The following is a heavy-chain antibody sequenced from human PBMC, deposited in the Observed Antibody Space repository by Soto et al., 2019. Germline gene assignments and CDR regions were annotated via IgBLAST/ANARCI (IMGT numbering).Heavy chain of an antibody. V-gene: IGHV4-39*01. CDR2: IYSSENT. CDR1: GGSISSYSYS. J-gene: IGHJ6*02. CDR3: ARLNGYCISTNCHGYYGMDV. D-gene: IGHD2-2*03. Sequence: SETLSLTCTVSGGSISSYSYSWGWIRQSPGKGLKWIGTIYSSENTYYNPSLLSRVTISVDTSKNEFSLRLSSVTAADTAVYYCARLNGYCISTNCHGYYGMDVWGQGTTVTVSS.